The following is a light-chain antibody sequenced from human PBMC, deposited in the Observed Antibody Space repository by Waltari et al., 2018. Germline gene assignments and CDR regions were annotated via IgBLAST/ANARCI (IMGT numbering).Light chain of an antibody. CDR3: QQYDHWPPA. J-gene: IGKJ3*01. V-gene: IGKV3-15*01. Sequence: ETVMTLSPAPLSVSPGERVILACRASQTIRSDLAWYQQKPGQSPRLLIYGASTRATAIPARFSGSGSGTEFTLTISSLQSEDFAFYYCQQYDHWPPAFGPGTKVDVK. CDR2: GAS. CDR1: QTIRSD.